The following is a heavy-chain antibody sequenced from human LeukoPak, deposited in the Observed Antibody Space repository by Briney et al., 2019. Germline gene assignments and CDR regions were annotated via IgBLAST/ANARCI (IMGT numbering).Heavy chain of an antibody. J-gene: IGHJ4*02. CDR1: GFTFDDYA. V-gene: IGHV3-43D*03. D-gene: IGHD1-26*01. Sequence: GGSLRLSCAASGFTFDDYAFHWVRQAPGKGLEWVSLISWDGGTIYYADSVRGRFTISRDNSKNSLYLRMNSLRAEDTALYYCAKGSGGAYYNYFEYWGQGTLVSVAS. CDR2: ISWDGGTI. CDR3: AKGSGGAYYNYFEY.